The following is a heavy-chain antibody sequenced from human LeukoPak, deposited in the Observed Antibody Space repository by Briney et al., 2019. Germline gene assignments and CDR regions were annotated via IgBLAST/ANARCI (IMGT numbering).Heavy chain of an antibody. CDR1: GFTFSSYE. V-gene: IGHV3-48*03. CDR2: ISSSGSTI. Sequence: GGSMRLSCAVSGFTFSSYEMNWVRQAPGKWMEWDSYISSSGSTIYYADSVKGRFTISRDNAKNSLYLQMNSLRAEDTAVYYCAREKARRAAGTGAFDIWGQGTMVTVSS. CDR3: AREKARRAAGTGAFDI. D-gene: IGHD6-13*01. J-gene: IGHJ3*02.